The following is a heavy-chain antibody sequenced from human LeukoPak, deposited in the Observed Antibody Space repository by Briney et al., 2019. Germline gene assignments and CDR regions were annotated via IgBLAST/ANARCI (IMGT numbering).Heavy chain of an antibody. V-gene: IGHV3-15*01. CDR2: IKNKADGGTT. J-gene: IGHJ6*03. CDR1: GFTFSNAW. D-gene: IGHD1-26*01. CDR3: AKDWSYQGNYYYMDV. Sequence: GGSLRLSCAASGFTFSNAWMSWVRQAPGKGLEWVGRIKNKADGGTTDYAAPVKGRFTISRDDSRNTLYLQMNSLRGEDTAVYYCAKDWSYQGNYYYMDVWGKGTTVTISS.